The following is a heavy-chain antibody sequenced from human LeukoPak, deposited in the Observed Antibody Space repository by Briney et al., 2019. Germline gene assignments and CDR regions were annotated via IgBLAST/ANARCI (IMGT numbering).Heavy chain of an antibody. CDR1: GFTFSSYE. CDR2: ISSSGSTI. V-gene: IGHV3-48*03. D-gene: IGHD6-13*01. J-gene: IGHJ4*02. Sequence: PGGSLRLSCAASGFTFSSYEMNWVRQAPGKGLEWVSYISSSGSTIHYADSVKGRFTISRDNAKNSLYLQMNSLRAEDKAVYYCARGSIAAARVDYWGQGTLVTVSS. CDR3: ARGSIAAARVDY.